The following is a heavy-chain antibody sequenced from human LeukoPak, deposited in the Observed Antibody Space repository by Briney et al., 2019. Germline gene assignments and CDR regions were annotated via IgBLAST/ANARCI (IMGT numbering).Heavy chain of an antibody. CDR1: GFTFSSYA. D-gene: IGHD3-9*01. V-gene: IGHV3-23*01. CDR2: ISGSGGNI. CDR3: ANDQYYEILTGYLSPQ. Sequence: GGSLRLSCAASGFTFSSYAMSWVRQAPGKGLEWVSAISGSGGNIYYADSVKGRFTISRDNSKNTLYLQMNSLRAEDTAVYYCANDQYYEILTGYLSPQGGQGTVV. J-gene: IGHJ4*02.